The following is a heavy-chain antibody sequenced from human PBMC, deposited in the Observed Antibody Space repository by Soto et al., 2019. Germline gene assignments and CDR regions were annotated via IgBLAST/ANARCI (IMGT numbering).Heavy chain of an antibody. CDR2: IKSKTDGGTT. Sequence: PGGSLRLSCAASGFTFSNAWMSWVRQAPGKGLEWVGRIKSKTDGGTTDYAAPVKGRFTISRDDSKNTLYLQMNSLKTEDTAVYYCTTVLSGYYDSSGYYYVSDYWGQGTLVTVSS. V-gene: IGHV3-15*01. J-gene: IGHJ4*02. CDR1: GFTFSNAW. D-gene: IGHD3-22*01. CDR3: TTVLSGYYDSSGYYYVSDY.